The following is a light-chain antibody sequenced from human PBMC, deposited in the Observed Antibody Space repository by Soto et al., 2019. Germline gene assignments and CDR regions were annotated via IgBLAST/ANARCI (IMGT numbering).Light chain of an antibody. CDR3: QQYESPPPFI. CDR2: SAS. J-gene: IGKJ3*01. CDR1: QSLSRGY. Sequence: EIVLTQSPGTLSVSPGERATLSCRATQSLSRGYLAWYQQKPGQAPRLLIYSASNRATGIPDRFIGSGSGTDFTLTICRVEPEDFAVYYCQQYESPPPFIIGPGTKVDFK. V-gene: IGKV3-20*01.